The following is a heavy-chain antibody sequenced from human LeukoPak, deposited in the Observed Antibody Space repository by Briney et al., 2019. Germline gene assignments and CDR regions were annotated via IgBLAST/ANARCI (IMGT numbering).Heavy chain of an antibody. CDR2: INSDGSGT. Sequence: GGSLRLSCAASGFTCSSYWIHWVRQAPGKGLVWVSRINSDGSGTSYADSVKGRFTISRDNAKNTLYLQMNSLRVEDTAVYYCARGGTYTYGHFDYWGQGTLVTVSS. D-gene: IGHD5-18*01. CDR1: GFTCSSYW. V-gene: IGHV3-74*01. J-gene: IGHJ4*02. CDR3: ARGGTYTYGHFDY.